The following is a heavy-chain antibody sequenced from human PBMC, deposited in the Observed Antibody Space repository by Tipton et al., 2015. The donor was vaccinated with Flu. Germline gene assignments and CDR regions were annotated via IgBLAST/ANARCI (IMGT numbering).Heavy chain of an antibody. V-gene: IGHV4-59*01. CDR1: GGSISSYY. J-gene: IGHJ3*02. CDR2: IYYSGST. D-gene: IGHD1-26*01. Sequence: LRLSCTVSGGSISSYYWSWIRQPPGKGLEWIGYIYYSGSTNYNPSLKSRVTISVDTSKNQFSLKLSSVTAADTAVYYCAREKVGATSAFDIWGQGTMVTVSS. CDR3: AREKVGATSAFDI.